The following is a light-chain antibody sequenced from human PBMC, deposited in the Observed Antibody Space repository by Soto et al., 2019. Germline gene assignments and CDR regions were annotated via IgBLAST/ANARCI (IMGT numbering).Light chain of an antibody. J-gene: IGKJ4*01. V-gene: IGKV3-15*01. CDR3: QQYGDWPPT. CDR2: ATS. CDR1: QSVGNN. Sequence: EIVLTQSPATLSVSPGERATLSCTASQSVGNNFAWYQQKPGQAPRLLIFATSTRATGVPARFSGSGSGTEFTLTISSLQSEDFAVYYCQQYGDWPPTFGGGAKVEIE.